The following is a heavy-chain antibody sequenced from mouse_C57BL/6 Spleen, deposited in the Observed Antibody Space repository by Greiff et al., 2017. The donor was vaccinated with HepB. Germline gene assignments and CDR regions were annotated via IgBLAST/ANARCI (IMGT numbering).Heavy chain of an antibody. V-gene: IGHV1-82*01. CDR2: IYPGDGDT. Sequence: VKLVESGPELVKPGASVKISCKASGYAFSSSWMNWVKQRPGKGLEWIGRIYPGDGDTNYNGKFKGKATLTADNSSSTAYMQLSSLTAEDSAVYFCAREDDGYPDYWGQGTTLTVSS. CDR3: AREDDGYPDY. CDR1: GYAFSSSW. J-gene: IGHJ2*01. D-gene: IGHD2-3*01.